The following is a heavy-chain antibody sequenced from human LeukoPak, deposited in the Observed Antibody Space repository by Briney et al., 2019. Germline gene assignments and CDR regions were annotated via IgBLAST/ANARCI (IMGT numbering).Heavy chain of an antibody. V-gene: IGHV5-10-1*01. D-gene: IGHD3-10*01. CDR2: IDPSDSYT. CDR1: GYSFTSYW. CDR3: ARGPSYYGSGSTYYFDY. J-gene: IGHJ4*02. Sequence: GESLKISCKGSGYSFTSYWISWVRQMPGKGPEWMGRIDPSDSYTNYSPSFQGHVTISADKSISTAYLQWSSLKASDTAMYYCARGPSYYGSGSTYYFDYWGQGTLVTVSS.